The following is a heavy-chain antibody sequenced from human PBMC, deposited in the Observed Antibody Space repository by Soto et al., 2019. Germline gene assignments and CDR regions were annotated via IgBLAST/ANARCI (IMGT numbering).Heavy chain of an antibody. CDR3: AKDGLLAYYYGSGSHGLFDY. Sequence: EVQLVESGGGLVQPGRSLRLSCAASGFTFDDYAMHWVRQAPGKGLEWVSGISWNSGSIGYADSVKGRFTISRDNAKNSLYLQMNSLRAEDTALYYCAKDGLLAYYYGSGSHGLFDYWGQGTLVTVSS. CDR2: ISWNSGSI. J-gene: IGHJ4*02. CDR1: GFTFDDYA. D-gene: IGHD3-10*01. V-gene: IGHV3-9*01.